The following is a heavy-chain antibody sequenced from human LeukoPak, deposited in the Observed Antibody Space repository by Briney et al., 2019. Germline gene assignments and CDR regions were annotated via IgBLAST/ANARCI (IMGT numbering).Heavy chain of an antibody. CDR3: AKGYSSSWYSNWFDP. J-gene: IGHJ5*02. CDR2: INSDGSWT. CDR1: GNYW. Sequence: GGSLRLSCAASGNYWMHWVRQVPGKGLVWVSHINSDGSWTSYADSVKGRFTISRDNSKNTLYLQMNSLRAEDTAVYYCAKGYSSSWYSNWFDPWGQGTLVTVSS. D-gene: IGHD6-13*01. V-gene: IGHV3-74*01.